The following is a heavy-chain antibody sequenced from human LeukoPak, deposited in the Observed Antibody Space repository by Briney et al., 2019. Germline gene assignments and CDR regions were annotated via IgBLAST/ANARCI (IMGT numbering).Heavy chain of an antibody. CDR2: ISGYNGNT. CDR3: ARDVTGYPARHAFDI. CDR1: GYTFTSYG. Sequence: ASVKLSRKASGYTFTSYGISWVRQAPGQGLEWMGWISGYNGNTNYAQKLQGRVTMTTDTSTSTAYMELRSLRSDDTAVYYCARDVTGYPARHAFDIWGQGTMVTVSS. J-gene: IGHJ3*02. D-gene: IGHD3-16*02. V-gene: IGHV1-18*01.